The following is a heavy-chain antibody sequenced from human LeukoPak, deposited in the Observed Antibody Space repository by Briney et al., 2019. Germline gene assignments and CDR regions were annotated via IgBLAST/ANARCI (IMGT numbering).Heavy chain of an antibody. CDR2: ISTSSSYI. CDR3: ARFATYGSGTYAFDY. V-gene: IGHV3-21*01. CDR1: GFTFSSYS. Sequence: GGSLRLSCAASGFTFSSYSMDWVRQAPGKGLEWVSSISTSSSYIYYADSVKGRFTISRDNAKNSLYLQMNSLRAEDTAVYYCARFATYGSGTYAFDYWGQGTLVTVSS. J-gene: IGHJ4*02. D-gene: IGHD3-10*01.